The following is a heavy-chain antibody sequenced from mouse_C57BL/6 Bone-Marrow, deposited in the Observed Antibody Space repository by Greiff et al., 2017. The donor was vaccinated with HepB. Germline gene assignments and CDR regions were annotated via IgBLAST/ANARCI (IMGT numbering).Heavy chain of an antibody. D-gene: IGHD6-1*01. CDR2: IRSKSNNYAT. CDR3: VRHDPLYWYFDV. CDR1: GFSFNTYA. V-gene: IGHV10-1*01. J-gene: IGHJ1*03. Sequence: EVKLMESGGGLVQPKGSLKLSCAASGFSFNTYAMNWVRQAPGKGLEWVARIRSKSNNYATYYADSVKDRFTISRDDSESMVYLQMNNLKTEDTAMYYCVRHDPLYWYFDVWGTGTTVTVSS.